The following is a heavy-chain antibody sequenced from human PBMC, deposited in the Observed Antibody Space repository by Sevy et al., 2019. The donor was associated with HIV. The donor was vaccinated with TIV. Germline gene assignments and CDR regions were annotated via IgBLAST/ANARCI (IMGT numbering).Heavy chain of an antibody. Sequence: GGSLRLSCAASEFTFSYYWMTWVRQAPGKGLEWVANIKQDGSEKYYVDSVKGRFTISRDNAKNSLYLQMNSLRAEDRAIYYCAGRNFYVRPPAGMDVWGQGTTVTVSS. J-gene: IGHJ6*02. CDR2: IKQDGSEK. V-gene: IGHV3-7*01. CDR3: AGRNFYVRPPAGMDV. D-gene: IGHD3-10*02. CDR1: EFTFSYYW.